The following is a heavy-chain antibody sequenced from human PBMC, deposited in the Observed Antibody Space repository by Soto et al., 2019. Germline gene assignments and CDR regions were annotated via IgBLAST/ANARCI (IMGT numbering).Heavy chain of an antibody. Sequence: GASVKVSCKASGYTFTSYGISWVRQAPGQGLEWMGWISAYNGNTNYARKLQGRVTMTTDTSTSTAYMELRSLRSDDTAVYYCARRSVPAASRAVYYYYGMDVWGQGTTVTVSS. V-gene: IGHV1-18*01. J-gene: IGHJ6*02. CDR1: GYTFTSYG. CDR3: ARRSVPAASRAVYYYYGMDV. D-gene: IGHD2-2*01. CDR2: ISAYNGNT.